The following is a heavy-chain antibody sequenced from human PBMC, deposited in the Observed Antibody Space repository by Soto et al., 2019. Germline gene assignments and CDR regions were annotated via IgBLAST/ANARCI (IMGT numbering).Heavy chain of an antibody. V-gene: IGHV3-30-3*01. CDR2: ISYDGSNK. CDR3: ARDWLGELEDIVATMGYYYGMDV. CDR1: GFTFSSYA. Sequence: GGSLRLSCAASGFTFSSYAMHWVRQAPGKGLEWVAVISYDGSNKYYADSVKGRFTISRDNSKNRLYLQMNSLRAEDTAVYYCARDWLGELEDIVATMGYYYGMDVWGQGTTVTVSS. J-gene: IGHJ6*02. D-gene: IGHD5-12*01.